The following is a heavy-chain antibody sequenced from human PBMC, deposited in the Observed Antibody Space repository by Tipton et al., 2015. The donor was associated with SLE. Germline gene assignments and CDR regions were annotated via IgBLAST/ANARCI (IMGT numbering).Heavy chain of an antibody. CDR3: VRDLPRYYDPDPFDI. V-gene: IGHV4-34*01. CDR1: GGSFSGYY. J-gene: IGHJ3*02. D-gene: IGHD3-22*01. CDR2: IYYTGTTT. Sequence: TLSLTCAVYGGSFSGYYWSWIRQPPGKGLEWIGSIYYTGTTTYYNSFLKSRVTMSVDTSKNQFSLRLTSVIAADTAVYYCVRDLPRYYDPDPFDIWGQGTMVTVSS.